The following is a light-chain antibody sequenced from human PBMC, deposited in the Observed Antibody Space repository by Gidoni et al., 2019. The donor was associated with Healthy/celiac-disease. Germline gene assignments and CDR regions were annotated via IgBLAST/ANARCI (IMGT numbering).Light chain of an antibody. J-gene: IGKJ1*01. CDR1: QSLLHSNGYNY. CDR3: MQALQTPWT. V-gene: IGKV2-28*01. Sequence: DIVMTQSPLSLPVTPGEPASISCRSSQSLLHSNGYNYLDWYLQKSGQSPQLLIYLGSNRASGVPDRFSGSGSGTDFTLKISSVEAEDVGAYYCMQALQTPWTFGQGTKVEIK. CDR2: LGS.